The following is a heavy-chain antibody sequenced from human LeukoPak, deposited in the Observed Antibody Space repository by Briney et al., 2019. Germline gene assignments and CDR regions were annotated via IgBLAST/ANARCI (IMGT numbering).Heavy chain of an antibody. CDR1: GYSFTSYG. CDR3: ARDRPGRYYGSGRYYNPPDY. V-gene: IGHV1-18*01. CDR2: ISAYNGNT. Sequence: GASVKVSCKASGYSFTSYGISWVRQAPGQGLEWMGWISAYNGNTNYGQKFQNRVTVTTDTSTSTAYMDLRSLRSDDTAIYYCARDRPGRYYGSGRYYNPPDYWGQGTLVIASS. D-gene: IGHD3-10*01. J-gene: IGHJ4*02.